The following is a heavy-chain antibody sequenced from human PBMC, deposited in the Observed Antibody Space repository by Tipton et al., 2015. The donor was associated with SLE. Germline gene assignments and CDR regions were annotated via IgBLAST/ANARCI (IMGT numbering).Heavy chain of an antibody. V-gene: IGHV1-18*01. D-gene: IGHD3-10*01. CDR1: GYTFTNYG. Sequence: QLVQSGAEVKKPGASVKVSCKASGYTFTNYGISWVRQAPGQGPEWMGWISAYNGNTNYTQNLQGRVTMTTDTSTSTAYMELRSLRSDDTAVYYCARVGSGGLTSRDYYYYMDVWGEGTTVTVSS. CDR2: ISAYNGNT. J-gene: IGHJ6*03. CDR3: ARVGSGGLTSRDYYYYMDV.